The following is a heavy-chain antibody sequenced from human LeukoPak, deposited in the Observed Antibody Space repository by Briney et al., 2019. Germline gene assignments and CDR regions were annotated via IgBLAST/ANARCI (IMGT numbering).Heavy chain of an antibody. CDR2: INHSGST. D-gene: IGHD3-10*01. CDR3: ARATYYYGSGSYWHYYYYYMDV. CDR1: GVSISSYY. J-gene: IGHJ6*03. V-gene: IGHV4-34*01. Sequence: SETLSLTCTVSGVSISSYYWSWLRQPAGKGLEWIGEINHSGSTNYNPSLKSRVTISVDTSKNQFSLKLSSVTAADTAVYYCARATYYYGSGSYWHYYYYYMDVWGKGTTVTISS.